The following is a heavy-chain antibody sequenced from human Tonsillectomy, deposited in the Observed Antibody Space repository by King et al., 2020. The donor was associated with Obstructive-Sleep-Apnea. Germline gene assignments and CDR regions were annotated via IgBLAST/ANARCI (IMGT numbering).Heavy chain of an antibody. D-gene: IGHD3-3*01. CDR2: IYHSGST. J-gene: IGHJ5*02. V-gene: IGHV4-38-2*02. Sequence: QLQESGPGLVKPSETLSLTCTVSGYSISSGYYWGWIRQPPGKGLEWIGSIYHSGSTYYNPSLKSRVTISVDTSKNQFSLKLSSVTAADTAVYYCARGPPTDDFWSGYPRGWFDPWGQGTLVTVSS. CDR1: GYSISSGYY. CDR3: ARGPPTDDFWSGYPRGWFDP.